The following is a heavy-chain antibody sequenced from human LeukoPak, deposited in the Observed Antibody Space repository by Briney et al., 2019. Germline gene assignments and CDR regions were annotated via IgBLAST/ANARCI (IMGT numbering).Heavy chain of an antibody. Sequence: PSETLSLTCAVYGGSFSGYYWGWIRQPPGKGLEWIGEINHSGSTNYNPSLKSRVTISVDTSKNQFSMKLSSGTAADTAVYYCARGGGDYYDSSGYYYANFDYWGQGTLVTVSS. J-gene: IGHJ4*02. CDR1: GGSFSGYY. V-gene: IGHV4-34*01. D-gene: IGHD3-22*01. CDR2: INHSGST. CDR3: ARGGGDYYDSSGYYYANFDY.